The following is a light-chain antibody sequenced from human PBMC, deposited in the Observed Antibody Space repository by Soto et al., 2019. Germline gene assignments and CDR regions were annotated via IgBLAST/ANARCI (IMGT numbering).Light chain of an antibody. J-gene: IGLJ2*01. CDR1: RSNIGSFL. Sequence: QSVLTQPPSVSAAAGQNVTISCSGTRSNIGSFLVSWYQQFPGAAPTLVIYENDQRPSGNPDQFSGSKSGTSATLRITGVQPGDEAVYYCGTWDTSLTPYAVFGGGTTLTVL. CDR2: END. V-gene: IGLV1-51*01. CDR3: GTWDTSLTPYAV.